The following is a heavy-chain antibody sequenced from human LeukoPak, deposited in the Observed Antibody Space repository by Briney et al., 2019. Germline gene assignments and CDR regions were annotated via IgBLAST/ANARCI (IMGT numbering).Heavy chain of an antibody. CDR3: AKLSLWFGEIGAVHFDY. Sequence: PGGSLRLSCAASGFTFSSYSMNWVRQAPGKGLEWVSYISRSSTTTYYADSVKGRFTISRDNSKNTLYLQMNSLRAEDTAVYYCAKLSLWFGEIGAVHFDYWGQGTLVTVSS. CDR1: GFTFSSYS. J-gene: IGHJ4*02. V-gene: IGHV3-48*01. D-gene: IGHD3-10*01. CDR2: ISRSSTTT.